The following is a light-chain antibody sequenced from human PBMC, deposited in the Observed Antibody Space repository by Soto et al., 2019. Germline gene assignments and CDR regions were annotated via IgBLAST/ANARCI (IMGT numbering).Light chain of an antibody. J-gene: IGLJ1*01. CDR1: SSDVGAHNF. CDR3: SSYAGSNNYV. V-gene: IGLV2-8*01. Sequence: QSVLTQPPSASGSPGQSVTISCTGTSSDVGAHNFVSWHQQHPGKAPKLMIYEVSKRPSGVPDRFSGSKSGNTASLTVSGLQPEDEADYYCSSYAGSNNYVFGTGTKLTVL. CDR2: EVS.